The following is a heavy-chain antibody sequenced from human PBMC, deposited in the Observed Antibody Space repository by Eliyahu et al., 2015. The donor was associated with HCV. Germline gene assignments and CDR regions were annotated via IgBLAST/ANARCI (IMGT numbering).Heavy chain of an antibody. J-gene: IGHJ4*02. Sequence: SSYGMHWVRQAPGKGLEWVAVIWYDGSNKYYADSVKGRFTISRDNSKXTLYLQMNSLRAEDTAVYYCXXEQVVLCIVGATTDFDYWGQGTLVTVSS. D-gene: IGHD1-26*01. CDR1: SSYG. V-gene: IGHV3-33*01. CDR2: IWYDGSNK. CDR3: XXEQVVLCIVGATTDFDY.